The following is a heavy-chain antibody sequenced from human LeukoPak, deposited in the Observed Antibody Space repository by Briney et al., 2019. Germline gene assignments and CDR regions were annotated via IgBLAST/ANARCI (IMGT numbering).Heavy chain of an antibody. V-gene: IGHV3-23*01. D-gene: IGHD2-21*02. CDR1: GFTFSSYA. J-gene: IGHJ6*02. CDR2: ISGSGGST. Sequence: GGSLRLSCAASGFTFSSYAMSWVRQAPGKGLEWVSAISGSGGSTYYADSVKGRFTISRDNSKNTLYLQMNSLRAKDTAVSYCAKGGCGGDCYYYYGMDVWGQGTTVTVSS. CDR3: AKGGCGGDCYYYYGMDV.